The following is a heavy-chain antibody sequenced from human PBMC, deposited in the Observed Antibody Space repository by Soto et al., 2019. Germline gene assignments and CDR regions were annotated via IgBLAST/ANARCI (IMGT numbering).Heavy chain of an antibody. CDR1: GFTFSSYA. CDR3: ARGSAYIDYDLEY. D-gene: IGHD4-17*01. CDR2: VSGTGGSA. V-gene: IGHV3-23*01. Sequence: EVQLLESGGGLVRPGGSLRLSCAASGFTFSSYAMTWVRQAPGKGLEWVSGVSGTGGSAYYADSVKGRFTISRDKSTNTLYLHIISLRAEDAAVYYCARGSAYIDYDLEYWGQENLVTIFS. J-gene: IGHJ4*02.